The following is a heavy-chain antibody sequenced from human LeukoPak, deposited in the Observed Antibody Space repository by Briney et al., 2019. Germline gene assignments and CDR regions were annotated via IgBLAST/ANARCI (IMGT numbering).Heavy chain of an antibody. Sequence: PGRSLRLSCAASGFTFSSYGMHWVRQATGKGLEWVAVISYDGSNKYYADSVKGRFTISRDNSKNTLYLQMNSLRAEDTAVYYCAKWPHVDTAMVYWGQGTLVTVSS. J-gene: IGHJ4*02. CDR2: ISYDGSNK. V-gene: IGHV3-30*18. CDR3: AKWPHVDTAMVY. D-gene: IGHD5-18*01. CDR1: GFTFSSYG.